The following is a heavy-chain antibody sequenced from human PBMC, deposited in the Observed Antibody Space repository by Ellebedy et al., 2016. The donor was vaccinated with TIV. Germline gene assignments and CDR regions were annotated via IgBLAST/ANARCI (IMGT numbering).Heavy chain of an antibody. D-gene: IGHD3-10*01. CDR1: GGSISSSNW. Sequence: MPSETLSLTCAVSGGSISSSNWWSWVRQPPGKGLEWIGEIYHSGSTNFNPSLKSRVSISVDKSKNQFSLKLTSVTAADTAVYYCARVPTHDYYGSGSYYPYWYFDLWGRGTLVTVSS. CDR2: IYHSGST. J-gene: IGHJ2*01. V-gene: IGHV4-4*02. CDR3: ARVPTHDYYGSGSYYPYWYFDL.